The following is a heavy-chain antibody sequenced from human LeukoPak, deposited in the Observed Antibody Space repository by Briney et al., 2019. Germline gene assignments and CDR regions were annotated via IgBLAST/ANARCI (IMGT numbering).Heavy chain of an antibody. J-gene: IGHJ4*02. V-gene: IGHV3-7*03. CDR1: GFLFSTYW. Sequence: GGSLRLSCAASGFLFSTYWMTWVRQAPGKGLEWVANIKQDGSEKYYVDSVTGRFIIFRDNAKNLLYLQMNSLRAEDTAVYYCARGYGDYGLWGQGTLVTVSS. CDR3: ARGYGDYGL. D-gene: IGHD4-17*01. CDR2: IKQDGSEK.